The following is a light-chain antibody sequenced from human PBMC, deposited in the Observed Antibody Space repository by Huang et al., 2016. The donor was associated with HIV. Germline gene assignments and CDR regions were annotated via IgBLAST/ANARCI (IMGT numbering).Light chain of an antibody. V-gene: IGKV3-20*01. CDR3: QQYGSSPTT. J-gene: IGKJ4*01. Sequence: EIVLTQSPGTLSLSPGERATLSCRASQSVSGSYLAWYQQKHGQAPRLLIYGASSRATGIPDRFSGSGSGTDCTLTISRLEPEDFAVYYCQQYGSSPTTFGGGTKVEIK. CDR2: GAS. CDR1: QSVSGSY.